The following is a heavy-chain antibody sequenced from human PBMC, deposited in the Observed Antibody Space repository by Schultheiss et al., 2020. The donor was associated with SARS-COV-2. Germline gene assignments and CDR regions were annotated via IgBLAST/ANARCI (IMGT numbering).Heavy chain of an antibody. CDR2: IKSKTDGGTT. CDR3: ARVSVVPAAIYYYYYMDV. J-gene: IGHJ6*03. V-gene: IGHV3-15*01. D-gene: IGHD2-2*01. CDR1: GFTFSSYA. Sequence: GGSLRLSCAASGFTFSSYAMSWVRQAPGKGLEWVGRIKSKTDGGTTDYAAPVKGRFTISRDDSKNTLYLQMNSLKTEDTAVYYCARVSVVPAAIYYYYYMDVWGKGTTVTVSS.